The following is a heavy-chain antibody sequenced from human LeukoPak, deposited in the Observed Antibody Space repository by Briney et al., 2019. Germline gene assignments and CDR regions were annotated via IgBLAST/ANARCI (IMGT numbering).Heavy chain of an antibody. Sequence: GRSLRLSCAASGFTFSTYAVSWVRQAPGKGLEWVSTISGGGGGTFYADSVKGRFTISRDNSKNTLYLQMNSRRAEDTAVYYCARVGGGGYCTNGVCYTGPDYWGQGTLVTVSS. V-gene: IGHV3-23*01. J-gene: IGHJ4*02. CDR1: GFTFSTYA. D-gene: IGHD2-8*01. CDR2: ISGGGGGT. CDR3: ARVGGGGYCTNGVCYTGPDY.